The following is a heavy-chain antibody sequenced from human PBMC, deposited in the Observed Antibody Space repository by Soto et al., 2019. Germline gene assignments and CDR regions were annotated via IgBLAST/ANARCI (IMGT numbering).Heavy chain of an antibody. Sequence: QLQLEQSGAEVKKPGASVKISCKASGYTFTRYYLHWVRQAPGQGLQWMGWINPKNGATHYAQGFQDRVTMTRATSNDSAYMEWSRLRSDDTAIFYCARAWATFYDYALVSFPSWGQGPLVIVSS. V-gene: IGHV1-2*02. J-gene: IGHJ4*02. CDR1: GYTFTRYY. CDR2: INPKNGAT. CDR3: ARAWATFYDYALVSFPS. D-gene: IGHD5-12*01.